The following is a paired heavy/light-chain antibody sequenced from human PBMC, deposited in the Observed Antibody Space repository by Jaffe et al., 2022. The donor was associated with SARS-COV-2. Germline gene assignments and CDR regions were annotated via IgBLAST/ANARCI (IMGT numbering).Heavy chain of an antibody. CDR3: VREYSQAFDV. CDR1: GYNFSNYY. Sequence: EVQLVQSGAEVKKPGESLKISCKGSGYNFSNYYIGWVRQMPGRGLEWMGIIYPGDPDARYSPSFQGHVTISVDKSITTAYLQWSSLKASDTATYFCVREYSQAFDVWGQGTMLSVFS. V-gene: IGHV5-51*01. CDR2: IYPGDPDA. J-gene: IGHJ3*01. D-gene: IGHD2-15*01.
Light chain of an antibody. V-gene: IGLV3-19*01. CDR2: GKN. J-gene: IGLJ1*01. Sequence: SSELTQDPAVSVALGQTVRITCQGDSLRIFYESWYQQKPGQAPVLVIYGKNNRPSGIPDRFSGSSSGNTASLTITGAQAEDEADYYCSSRDSSGSHHVFGTGTKVTVL. CDR1: SLRIFY. CDR3: SSRDSSGSHHV.